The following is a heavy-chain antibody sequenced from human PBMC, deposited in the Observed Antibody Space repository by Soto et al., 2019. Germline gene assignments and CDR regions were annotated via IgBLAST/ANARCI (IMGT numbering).Heavy chain of an antibody. Sequence: SETLSLTCTVSDGSISSGDYYWSWIRQPPGKGLEWIGYIYYSGSTYYNPSLKSRVTISVDTSKNQFSLKLSSVTAADTAVYYCARDRAYYYDSSGPLWGQGTLVTVSS. V-gene: IGHV4-30-4*01. D-gene: IGHD3-22*01. CDR3: ARDRAYYYDSSGPL. CDR1: DGSISSGDYY. J-gene: IGHJ4*02. CDR2: IYYSGST.